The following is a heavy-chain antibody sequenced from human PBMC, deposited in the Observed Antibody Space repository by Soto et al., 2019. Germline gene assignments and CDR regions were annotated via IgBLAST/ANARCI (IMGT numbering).Heavy chain of an antibody. V-gene: IGHV4-34*01. D-gene: IGHD6-13*01. J-gene: IGHJ4*02. CDR3: ARGRGSWFYAY. CDR2: INHSGDT. Sequence: QVQLQQWGAGLLKPSETLSLTCAVYGGSFSTYYWSWIRQPPGKGLEWIGHINHSGDTNYNPSLKSRVTISVDTSKNQFSLKRSSVTAADTAVYYCARGRGSWFYAYWGQGTLVTVSS. CDR1: GGSFSTYY.